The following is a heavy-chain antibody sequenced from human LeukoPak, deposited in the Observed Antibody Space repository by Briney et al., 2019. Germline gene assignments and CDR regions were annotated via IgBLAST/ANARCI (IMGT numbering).Heavy chain of an antibody. D-gene: IGHD3-22*01. V-gene: IGHV3-23*01. Sequence: GGSLRLSCAASGFTFSDYTINWVRQAPGKGLEWVSGLSGSGGTTYYADSVKGRFTISRDNSKNTLYLQMDSLRAEDTAVHFCARAMLVVANLWGVYDYWGQGTLVTVSS. CDR3: ARAMLVVANLWGVYDY. CDR2: LSGSGGTT. CDR1: GFTFSDYT. J-gene: IGHJ4*02.